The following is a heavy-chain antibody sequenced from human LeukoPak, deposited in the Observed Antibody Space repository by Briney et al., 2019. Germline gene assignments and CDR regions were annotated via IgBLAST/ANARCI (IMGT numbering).Heavy chain of an antibody. CDR1: GRSFSGYY. J-gene: IGHJ5*02. D-gene: IGHD1-26*01. Sequence: PSETLSLTCAVYGRSFSGYYWSWIRQPPGKGLEWIGEINHSGSTNYNPFLKSRVTISVDPSKHQFSLKVSSVTAADTAVYYCARVFPGSYYYRVDPWGEGTLVTVSS. CDR3: ARVFPGSYYYRVDP. V-gene: IGHV4-34*01. CDR2: INHSGST.